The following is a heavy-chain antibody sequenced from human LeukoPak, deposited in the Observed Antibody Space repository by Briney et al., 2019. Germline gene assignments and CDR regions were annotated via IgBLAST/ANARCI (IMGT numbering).Heavy chain of an antibody. J-gene: IGHJ4*02. CDR1: GFTISSYW. D-gene: IGHD4-23*01. Sequence: PAGSLRLSCAASGFTISSYWMSWVRQAPGKGLEWVSAICGSGGSTYYADSVRGRFTISSDTPKNTVYLQMNSLRDEDTSIYYCARGNTRLGLRWPGEFWGQGTLVTVSS. CDR2: ICGSGGST. V-gene: IGHV3-23*01. CDR3: ARGNTRLGLRWPGEF.